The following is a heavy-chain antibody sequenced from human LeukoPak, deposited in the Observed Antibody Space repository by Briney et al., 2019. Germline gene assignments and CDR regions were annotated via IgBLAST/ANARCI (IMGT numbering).Heavy chain of an antibody. Sequence: GGSLRLSCAASGFSFSSYGMHWVRQAPGKGLEWVAFIRYDGSNKYYADSVKGRFTISRDNSKNTLYLQMNSLRAEDTAVYYCAKDLATIDSTDAFDIWGQGTMVTVSS. CDR1: GFSFSSYG. CDR2: IRYDGSNK. V-gene: IGHV3-30*02. J-gene: IGHJ3*02. D-gene: IGHD5-12*01. CDR3: AKDLATIDSTDAFDI.